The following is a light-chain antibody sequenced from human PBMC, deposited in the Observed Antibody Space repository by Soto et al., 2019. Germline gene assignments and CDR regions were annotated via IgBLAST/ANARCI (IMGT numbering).Light chain of an antibody. Sequence: NFMLTQPHSVSESPGKTLSISCTRSSGSIANNYVQWYQQRPGSAPTTVIYENNQRLSGVPDRFSGSTDGSSNSASLTISGLQTEDEADYYWQSYDSDLVVFGGGTKVTVL. J-gene: IGLJ2*01. V-gene: IGLV6-57*04. CDR2: ENN. CDR3: QSYDSDLVV. CDR1: SGSIANNY.